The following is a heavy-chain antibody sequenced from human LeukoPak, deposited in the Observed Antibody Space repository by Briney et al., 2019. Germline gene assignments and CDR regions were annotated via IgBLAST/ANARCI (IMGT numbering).Heavy chain of an antibody. CDR3: AKGASIVVVIYYFDY. Sequence: GGSLRLSCAASGFTFSSYGMHWVRQAPGKGLEGVAVIWYDGSNKYYADSVKGRFTISRDNSKNTLYLQMNSLRAEDTAVYYCAKGASIVVVIYYFDYWGQGTLVTVSS. V-gene: IGHV3-33*06. J-gene: IGHJ4*02. CDR1: GFTFSSYG. CDR2: IWYDGSNK. D-gene: IGHD3-22*01.